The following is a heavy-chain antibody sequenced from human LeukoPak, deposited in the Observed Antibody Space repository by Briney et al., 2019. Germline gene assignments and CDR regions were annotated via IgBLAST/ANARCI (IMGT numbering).Heavy chain of an antibody. D-gene: IGHD6-13*01. CDR2: INHSGST. CDR1: GGSLSGYY. Sequence: SETLSLTCAVYGGSLSGYYWSWIRQPPGKGREWIGEINHSGSTNYNPSLKSRVTISVDTSKNQFSLKLSSVTAADTAVYYCASIAAAGDFDYWGQGTLVTVSS. J-gene: IGHJ4*02. CDR3: ASIAAAGDFDY. V-gene: IGHV4-34*01.